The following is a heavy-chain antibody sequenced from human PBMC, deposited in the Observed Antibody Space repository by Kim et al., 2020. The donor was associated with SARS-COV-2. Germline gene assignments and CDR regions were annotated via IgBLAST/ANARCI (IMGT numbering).Heavy chain of an antibody. D-gene: IGHD2-2*01. CDR1: GYTFITYA. J-gene: IGHJ4*02. CDR3: ARDYCTSTSCPRLDY. Sequence: ASVKVSCKASGYTFITYAMHWVRQAPGQRLEWMGWINAGNGNTKYSQKFQGRVTITRDTSASTAYMELSSLRPEDAAVYYCARDYCTSTSCPRLDYWGQGTLVTVSS. V-gene: IGHV1-3*01. CDR2: INAGNGNT.